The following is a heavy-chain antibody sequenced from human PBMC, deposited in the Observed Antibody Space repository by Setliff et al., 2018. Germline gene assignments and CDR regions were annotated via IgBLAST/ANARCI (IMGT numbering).Heavy chain of an antibody. CDR2: ISVYNGDT. J-gene: IGHJ4*02. Sequence: ASVKVSCKASGYTFTRHGISWVRQAPGQGLEWMGWISVYNGDTNYPQRLQGRVTMTTDTSTSTAYMELRSLRSDDTAVYYCARGPPDFVVVPAAAKFDYWGQGTLVTVS. V-gene: IGHV1-18*01. D-gene: IGHD2-2*01. CDR1: GYTFTRHG. CDR3: ARGPPDFVVVPAAAKFDY.